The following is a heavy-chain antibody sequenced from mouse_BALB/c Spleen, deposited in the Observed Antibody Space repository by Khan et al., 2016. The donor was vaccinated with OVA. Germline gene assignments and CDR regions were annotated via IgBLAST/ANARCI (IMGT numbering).Heavy chain of an antibody. D-gene: IGHD1-1*01. Sequence: EVQLVESGPSLVKPSQTLSLTCSVTGDSITSGFWNWIRKFPGNKFEYIGYVTYSGNTYNNPSLKSRNSITRATSKSQYYLQLNSVTTEDTATYFCARSYGSWAMDYWGQGTSVTVSS. CDR3: ARSYGSWAMDY. CDR2: VTYSGNT. J-gene: IGHJ4*01. V-gene: IGHV3-8*02. CDR1: GDSITSGF.